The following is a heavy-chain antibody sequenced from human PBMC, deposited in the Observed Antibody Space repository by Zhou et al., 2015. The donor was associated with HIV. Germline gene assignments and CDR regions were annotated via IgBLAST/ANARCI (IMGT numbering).Heavy chain of an antibody. CDR3: AREDSLEGTRLEVLRFLEWSFLDY. CDR1: GYTFTSYG. Sequence: QVQLVQSGAEVKKPGASVKVSCKASGYTFTSYGISWVRQAPGQGLEWMGWISAYNGNTNYAQKLQGRVTMTTDTSTSTAYMELRSLRSDDTAVYYCAREDSLEGTRLEVLRFLEWSFLDYWGQGTLVTVSS. J-gene: IGHJ4*02. CDR2: ISAYNGNT. D-gene: IGHD3-3*01. V-gene: IGHV1-18*01.